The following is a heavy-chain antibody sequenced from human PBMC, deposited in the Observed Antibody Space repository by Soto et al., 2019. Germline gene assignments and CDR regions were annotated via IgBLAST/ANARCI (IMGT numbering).Heavy chain of an antibody. J-gene: IGHJ6*02. D-gene: IGHD3-10*01. CDR1: GGSFRRNG. V-gene: IGHV1-69*13. CDR2: IIPMFGTP. Sequence: SVKVSCKASGGSFRRNGISWVRQAPGQGLEWMGGIIPMFGTPNYGQKFRGRVTINADESTSTAYMDLSSLRSDDTAIYYCVRGTRDRSRVSFYTPPGSFYYGMDVWGHGTTGTLS. CDR3: VRGTRDRSRVSFYTPPGSFYYGMDV.